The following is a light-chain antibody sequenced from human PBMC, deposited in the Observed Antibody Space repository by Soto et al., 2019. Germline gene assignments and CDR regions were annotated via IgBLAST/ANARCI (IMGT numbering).Light chain of an antibody. CDR3: QQTYSIPWT. J-gene: IGKJ1*01. Sequence: DIQMTQSPSSLSASVGDRVTITCRASQSISSYLNWYQQRPGKAPKLLIYAASSLQSGVPSRFSGSGSGTDFTLTISSLLPEDFATYYCQQTYSIPWTFGQGTGVEI. CDR1: QSISSY. CDR2: AAS. V-gene: IGKV1-39*01.